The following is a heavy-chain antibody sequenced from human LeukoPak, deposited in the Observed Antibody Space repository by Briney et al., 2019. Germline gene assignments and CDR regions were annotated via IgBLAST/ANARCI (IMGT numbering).Heavy chain of an antibody. V-gene: IGHV3-48*04. CDR1: GFTFSSYW. CDR3: AREGVVVGATVGYYYGMDV. Sequence: GGSLRLSCAASGFTFSSYWMTWVRQAPGKGLEWVSYISSSGSTIYYADSVKGRFTISRDNAKNSLYLQMNSLRAEDTAVYYCAREGVVVGATVGYYYGMDVWGQGTTVTVSS. D-gene: IGHD1-26*01. CDR2: ISSSGSTI. J-gene: IGHJ6*02.